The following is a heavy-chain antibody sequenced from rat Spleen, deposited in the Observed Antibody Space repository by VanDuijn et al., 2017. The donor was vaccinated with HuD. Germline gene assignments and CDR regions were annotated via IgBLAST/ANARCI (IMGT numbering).Heavy chain of an antibody. V-gene: IGHV2-43*01. D-gene: IGHD5-1*01. Sequence: QVQLKESGPGLVQPSQTLSLACTVSGFSLTSYHVHWVRQPSGKGLEWMGVIWTGGSTEYSSALKSRLSFSRDTSKSQLFLKMNSLQTEDTAMYFCARGWERFAYWGQGTLVTVSS. CDR1: GFSLTSYH. CDR3: ARGWERFAY. J-gene: IGHJ3*01. CDR2: IWTGGST.